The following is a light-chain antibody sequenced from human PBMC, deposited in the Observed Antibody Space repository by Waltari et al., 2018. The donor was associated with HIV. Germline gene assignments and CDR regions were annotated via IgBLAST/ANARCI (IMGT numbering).Light chain of an antibody. Sequence: EIVLTQSPATLSLSPGERATLSCRASQSVSSYLAWYQQKPGQAPRLLIYDASNRATGIPARFSGSWSGTDFTLTISSLEPEDFAVYYCQQRSNWLYTFVQGTKLEIK. J-gene: IGKJ2*01. V-gene: IGKV3-11*01. CDR1: QSVSSY. CDR3: QQRSNWLYT. CDR2: DAS.